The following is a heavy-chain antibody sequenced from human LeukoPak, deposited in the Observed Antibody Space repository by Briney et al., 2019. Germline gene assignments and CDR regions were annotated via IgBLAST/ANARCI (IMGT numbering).Heavy chain of an antibody. CDR1: GGTFSSYA. J-gene: IGHJ3*02. Sequence: ASVKVSCKASGGTFSSYAISWVRQAPGQGLEWMGGIIPIFGTANYAQKFQGRVTITADKSTSTAYMELSSLRSEDTAVYYCASSYGDYVFDAFDIWGQGTKVTVSS. V-gene: IGHV1-69*06. D-gene: IGHD4-17*01. CDR3: ASSYGDYVFDAFDI. CDR2: IIPIFGTA.